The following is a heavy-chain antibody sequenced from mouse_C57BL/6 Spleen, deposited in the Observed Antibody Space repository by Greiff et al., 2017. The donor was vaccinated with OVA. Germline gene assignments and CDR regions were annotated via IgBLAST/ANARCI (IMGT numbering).Heavy chain of an antibody. CDR2: IWSGGST. J-gene: IGHJ1*03. Sequence: QVQLQQSGPGLVQLSQSLSITCTVSGFSFTSYGVHWVRQSPGKGLEWLGVIWSGGSTNYYAAFISRLSISKDISKSQVFFKMNSLQAYDTAIYYCARNGVHYYGSSYGYFDVWGTGTTVTVSS. CDR3: ARNGVHYYGSSYGYFDV. CDR1: GFSFTSYG. D-gene: IGHD1-1*01. V-gene: IGHV2-2*01.